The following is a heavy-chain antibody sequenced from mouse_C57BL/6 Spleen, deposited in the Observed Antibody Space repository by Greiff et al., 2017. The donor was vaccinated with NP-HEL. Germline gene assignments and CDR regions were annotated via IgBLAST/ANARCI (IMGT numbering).Heavy chain of an antibody. CDR2: INYDGSST. V-gene: IGHV5-16*01. CDR3: ARELVYAMDY. J-gene: IGHJ4*01. D-gene: IGHD1-1*02. Sequence: EVMLVESEGGLVQPGSSMKLSCTASGFTFSDYYMAWVRQVPEKGLEWVANINYDGSSTYYLDSLKSRFIISRDNAKNILYLQMSSLKSEDTATYYCARELVYAMDYWGQGTSVTVSS. CDR1: GFTFSDYY.